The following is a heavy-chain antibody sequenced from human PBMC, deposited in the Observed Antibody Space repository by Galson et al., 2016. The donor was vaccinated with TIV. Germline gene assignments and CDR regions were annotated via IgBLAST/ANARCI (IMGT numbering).Heavy chain of an antibody. V-gene: IGHV1-69*13. CDR2: IIPSLGTA. CDR1: GGTFNEYT. Sequence: SVKVSCKASGGTFNEYTITWIRQAPGQGLEWMGGIIPSLGTANFAQKFQGRVMITADESTNTVYMEIRSLRFEDTAVYYCARDDSGVDTTVGAIDAFNPWGQGTMVMVSS. CDR3: ARDDSGVDTTVGAIDAFNP. D-gene: IGHD3-3*01. J-gene: IGHJ3*01.